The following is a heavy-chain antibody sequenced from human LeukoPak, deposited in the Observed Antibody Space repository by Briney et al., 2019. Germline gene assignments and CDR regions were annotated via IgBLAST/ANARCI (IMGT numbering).Heavy chain of an antibody. D-gene: IGHD6-13*01. CDR2: IYYSGNT. J-gene: IGHJ4*02. V-gene: IGHV4-39*07. CDR3: ARDTVAAANGRGFDY. Sequence: SETLSLTCPVSGGSISSTSYYWGWIRQPPGKGLEWIGSIYYSGNTYYNPSLKSRVTISVDTSKKQFSLKLSSVTAADTAVYFCARDTVAAANGRGFDYWGQGTLVTVSS. CDR1: GGSISSTSYY.